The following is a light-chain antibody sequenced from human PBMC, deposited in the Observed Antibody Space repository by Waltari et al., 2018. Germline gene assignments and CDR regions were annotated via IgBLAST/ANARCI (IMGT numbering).Light chain of an antibody. J-gene: IGLJ3*02. CDR1: RSDVGSYNL. CDR3: CSYAGSSTWV. CDR2: EGS. V-gene: IGLV2-23*01. Sequence: QSALTQPASVSGSPGQSITIPSTGTRSDVGSYNLVSWYQQHPGKAPKLMIYEGSKRPSGVSNRFSGSKSGNTASLTISGLQAEDEADYYCCSYAGSSTWVFGGGTKLTVL.